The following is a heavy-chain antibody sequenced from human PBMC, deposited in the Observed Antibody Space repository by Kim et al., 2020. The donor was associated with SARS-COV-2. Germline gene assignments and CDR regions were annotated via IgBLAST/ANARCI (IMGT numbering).Heavy chain of an antibody. CDR2: K. J-gene: IGHJ3*02. Sequence: KYYSTSVKTRLTISKDTYKNQVVLTMTNMDPVDTATYYCARATMIWAFDIWGQGTMVTVSS. V-gene: IGHV2-70*01. D-gene: IGHD3-22*01. CDR3: ARATMIWAFDI.